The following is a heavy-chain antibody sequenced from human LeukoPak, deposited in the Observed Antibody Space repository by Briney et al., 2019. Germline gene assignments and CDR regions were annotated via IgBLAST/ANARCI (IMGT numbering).Heavy chain of an antibody. CDR1: GFNFSDYG. J-gene: IGHJ4*02. V-gene: IGHV3-23*01. D-gene: IGHD3-10*01. CDR2: ISGRDYS. Sequence: GRSLRLSCAASGFNFSDYGMIWVRQAPGKGLEWVSGISGRDYSDHADSVKGRFSISGDNSKNTLYLQMNSLRAEDTAVYYCAKDRRGSGTYSGNDCWGQGTLVTVSS. CDR3: AKDRRGSGTYSGNDC.